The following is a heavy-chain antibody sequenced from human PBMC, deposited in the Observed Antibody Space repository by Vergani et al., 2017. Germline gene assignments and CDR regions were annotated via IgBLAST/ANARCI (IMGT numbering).Heavy chain of an antibody. CDR3: ARDRDLYCRSTTSCHNWFDP. Sequence: QVQLPESGPGLVKPSETLSLTCPVSGAALNDFYWSWFRQPPGTGLEWIGYVYYTGSTTYNPSLKSRVTISVDTSNNQFSLRMTSLTAADTAIYYCARDRDLYCRSTTSCHNWFDPWGQGSLVTVSS. V-gene: IGHV4-59*01. CDR2: VYYTGST. D-gene: IGHD2/OR15-2a*01. J-gene: IGHJ5*02. CDR1: GAALNDFY.